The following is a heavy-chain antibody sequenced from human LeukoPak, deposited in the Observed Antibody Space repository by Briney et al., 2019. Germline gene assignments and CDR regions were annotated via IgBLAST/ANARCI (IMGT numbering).Heavy chain of an antibody. CDR3: ARGDFWSGYYNWFDP. J-gene: IGHJ5*02. CDR1: GYTFTGYY. CDR2: IIPIFGTA. D-gene: IGHD3-3*01. Sequence: SVKVSCKASGYTFTGYYMHWVRQAPGQGLEWMGGIIPIFGTANYAQKFQGRVTITTDESTSTAYMELSSLRSEDTAVYYCARGDFWSGYYNWFDPWGQGTLVTVSS. V-gene: IGHV1-69*05.